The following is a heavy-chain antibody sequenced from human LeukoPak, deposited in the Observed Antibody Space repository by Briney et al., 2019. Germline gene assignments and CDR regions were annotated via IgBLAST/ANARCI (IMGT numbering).Heavy chain of an antibody. V-gene: IGHV3-30*18. CDR1: GFXFSNYG. CDR3: AKAPGSVAGAPLSYFDY. J-gene: IGHJ4*02. D-gene: IGHD6-19*01. Sequence: GGSLRLSCAASGFXFSNYGMHWVRQAPGRGLEWVADISYDGTNKYYGDSVRGRFTISRDNSKNTLYLQMNSLRADDAAIYYCAKAPGSVAGAPLSYFDYWGQGTLVTVSS. CDR2: ISYDGTNK.